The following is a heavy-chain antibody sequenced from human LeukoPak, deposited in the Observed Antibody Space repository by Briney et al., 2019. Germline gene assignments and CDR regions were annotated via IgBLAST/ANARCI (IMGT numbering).Heavy chain of an antibody. CDR2: INPSGGST. V-gene: IGHV1-46*01. D-gene: IGHD3-22*01. CDR1: GYTFTSYY. Sequence: ASVKVSCKASGYTFTSYYMHWVRQAPGQGLEWMGIINPSGGSTSYAQKFQGRVTMTRDTSTSTVYMELSSLRSEDTAVYYCARAADKTYYYDSSGYEWGQGTLVTVSS. CDR3: ARAADKTYYYDSSGYE. J-gene: IGHJ4*02.